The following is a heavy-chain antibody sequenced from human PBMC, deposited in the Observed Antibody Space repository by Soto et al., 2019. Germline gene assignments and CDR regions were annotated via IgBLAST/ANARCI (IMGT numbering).Heavy chain of an antibody. J-gene: IGHJ4*02. CDR3: AKGGGAWYYDSSGYDY. D-gene: IGHD3-22*01. CDR2: ISYDGSNK. CDR1: GFTFSSYG. V-gene: IGHV3-30*18. Sequence: GGSLRLSCAASGFTFSSYGMHWVRQAPGKGLEWVAVISYDGSNKYYADSVKGRFTISRDNSKNTLYLQMNSLRAEDTAVYYCAKGGGAWYYDSSGYDYWGQGTLVTVSS.